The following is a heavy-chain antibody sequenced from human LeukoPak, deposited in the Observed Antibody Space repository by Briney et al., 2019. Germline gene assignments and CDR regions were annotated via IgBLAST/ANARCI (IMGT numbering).Heavy chain of an antibody. J-gene: IGHJ4*02. D-gene: IGHD4-17*01. CDR2: ISSSSSYI. Sequence: GGPLRLSCAASGFTFSSYSMNWVRQAPGKGLEWVSSISSSSSYIYYADSVKGRFTISRDNAKNSLYLQMNSLRAEDTAVYYCARDPTTVTTDDYWGQGTLVTVSS. CDR1: GFTFSSYS. V-gene: IGHV3-21*01. CDR3: ARDPTTVTTDDY.